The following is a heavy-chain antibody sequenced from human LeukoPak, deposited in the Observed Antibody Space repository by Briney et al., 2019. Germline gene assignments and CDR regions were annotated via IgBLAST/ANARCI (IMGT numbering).Heavy chain of an antibody. CDR1: GFTFNNYV. CDR3: AKGYCVNDKCSNYDY. V-gene: IGHV3-23*01. CDR2: VSNSGGST. Sequence: GGSLRLSCAASGFTFNNYVMSWIRQAPGKGLEWVSVVSNSGGSTYYADSVKGRFTISRDNSKNTMHLQMNSLRAEDTAVYYCAKGYCVNDKCSNYDYWGQGTLVTVSS. D-gene: IGHD2-8*01. J-gene: IGHJ4*02.